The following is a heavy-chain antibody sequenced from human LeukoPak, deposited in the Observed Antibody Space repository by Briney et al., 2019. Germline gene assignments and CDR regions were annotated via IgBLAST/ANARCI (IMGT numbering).Heavy chain of an antibody. J-gene: IGHJ5*02. Sequence: SETLSLTCTVSGGSISSYYWSSIRRPPGKGLEWIGYIYYSGSTNYNPSLKSRVTISVDTSKNQFSLKLSSVTAADTAVYYCARLLYNWNDYWFDPWGQGTLVTVSS. CDR3: ARLLYNWNDYWFDP. CDR1: GGSISSYY. D-gene: IGHD1-1*01. V-gene: IGHV4-59*08. CDR2: IYYSGST.